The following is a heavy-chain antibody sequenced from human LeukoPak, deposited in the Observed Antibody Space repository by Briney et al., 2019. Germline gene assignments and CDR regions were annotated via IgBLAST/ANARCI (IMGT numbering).Heavy chain of an antibody. CDR3: ARGRPTYCGGDCYAVYDY. CDR2: INPNGGST. Sequence: ASVKVSCKASGYTFTSYYMHWVRQAPGQGLEWMGIINPNGGSTSYAQKFQGRVTMTRDTSTSTVYMELSSLRSEDTAVYYCARGRPTYCGGDCYAVYDYWGQGTLVTVSS. J-gene: IGHJ4*02. D-gene: IGHD2-21*02. V-gene: IGHV1-46*01. CDR1: GYTFTSYY.